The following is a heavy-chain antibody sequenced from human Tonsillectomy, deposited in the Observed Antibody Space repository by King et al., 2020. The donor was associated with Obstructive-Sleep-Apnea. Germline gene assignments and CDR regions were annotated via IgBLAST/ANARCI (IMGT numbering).Heavy chain of an antibody. D-gene: IGHD1-26*01. CDR3: AKDSRRGSYSGFFDY. J-gene: IGHJ4*02. CDR1: RFTFDDYA. Sequence: VQLVESGGGLVQPGRSLRLSCAASRFTFDDYAMHWVRQAPGKGLEWVSGISWNSGSVGYADSVKGRFTISRDNAKNSLYLQMNSLRAEDTALYYCAKDSRRGSYSGFFDYWGQGTLVTVSS. V-gene: IGHV3-9*01. CDR2: ISWNSGSV.